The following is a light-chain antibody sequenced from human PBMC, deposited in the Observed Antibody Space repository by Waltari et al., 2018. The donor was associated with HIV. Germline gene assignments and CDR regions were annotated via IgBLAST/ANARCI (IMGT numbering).Light chain of an antibody. V-gene: IGLV3-1*01. CDR1: KLGNRF. J-gene: IGLJ1*01. CDR2: QDS. Sequence: DLSQPASVSVSPGQTATVTCSGDKLGNRFVCWYRQKSGQSPELIIYQDSRRPSGLSDRFSGSTSGNKDTLTIRGTQSIDEGDYYCQAWDSNTFVFGSGTRVTVL. CDR3: QAWDSNTFV.